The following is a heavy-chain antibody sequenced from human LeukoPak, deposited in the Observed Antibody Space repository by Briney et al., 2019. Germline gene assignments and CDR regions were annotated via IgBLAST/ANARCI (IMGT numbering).Heavy chain of an antibody. V-gene: IGHV1-69*01. D-gene: IGHD3-22*01. Sequence: ASVKVSCKASGGTFRNYAISWVRQAPGQGLEWMGGIVPIFGTANYAQKFQGRVTITADESTSTAYMELSSLRSEDTAVYYCARAPRDYYDSSGINWFDPWGQGTLVTVSS. CDR2: IVPIFGTA. J-gene: IGHJ5*02. CDR1: GGTFRNYA. CDR3: ARAPRDYYDSSGINWFDP.